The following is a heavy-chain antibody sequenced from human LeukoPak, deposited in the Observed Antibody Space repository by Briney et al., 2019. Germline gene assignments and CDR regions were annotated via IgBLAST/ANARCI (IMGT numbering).Heavy chain of an antibody. CDR2: ISGSGGST. Sequence: GGSLRLSCAASGFTFSTYAMSWVRLAPGKGLEWVSGISGSGGSTYYADSVKGRFTSSRDNSNNTLYMQMNSLRVEDTAVYYCAKSGGLSGSGRLAMDVWGQGTPVTVSS. CDR1: GFTFSTYA. D-gene: IGHD3-10*01. CDR3: AKSGGLSGSGRLAMDV. V-gene: IGHV3-23*01. J-gene: IGHJ6*02.